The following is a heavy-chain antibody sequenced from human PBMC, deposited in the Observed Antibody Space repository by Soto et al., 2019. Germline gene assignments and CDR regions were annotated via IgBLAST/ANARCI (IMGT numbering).Heavy chain of an antibody. CDR2: VSYSGNT. J-gene: IGHJ4*02. V-gene: IGHV4-39*07. Sequence: SETLSLTCSVSGDSVSNIYYYWGWIRQPPGKGLEWIGSVSYSGNTYYHPSLKSRVTISVDTSKSQFSLRLSSVTAADTAVYFFAGDVGSSCYFVYLGQGTLVTVSS. D-gene: IGHD6-13*01. CDR3: AGDVGSSCYFVY. CDR1: GDSVSNIYYY.